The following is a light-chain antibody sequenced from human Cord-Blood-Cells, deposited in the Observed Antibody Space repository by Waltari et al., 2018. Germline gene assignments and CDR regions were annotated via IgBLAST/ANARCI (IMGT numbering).Light chain of an antibody. CDR2: DVS. Sequence: QSALTQPASVSGSPGQSITISCTGTSSDVGGYNYVSWYQQHPGKAPKLMIYDVSKRPSGVSNRFSGSKSGNTASLTISGLQAEDEADYYCQAWDSSTGVFGGGTKLTVL. CDR3: QAWDSSTGV. J-gene: IGLJ2*01. V-gene: IGLV2-14*01. CDR1: SSDVGGYNY.